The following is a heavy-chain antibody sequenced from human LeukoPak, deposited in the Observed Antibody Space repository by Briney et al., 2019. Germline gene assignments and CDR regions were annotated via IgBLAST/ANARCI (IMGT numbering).Heavy chain of an antibody. D-gene: IGHD3-10*01. Sequence: GRSLRLSCAASGFTFDDYAMHRVRQAPGKGLEWVSGISWSSGSITYADSVKGRFTISRDNAKNSLYLQMNSLRAEDTALYYCAKGITNYGSFDYWGQGTLVTVSS. J-gene: IGHJ4*02. CDR3: AKGITNYGSFDY. CDR2: ISWSSGSI. CDR1: GFTFDDYA. V-gene: IGHV3-9*01.